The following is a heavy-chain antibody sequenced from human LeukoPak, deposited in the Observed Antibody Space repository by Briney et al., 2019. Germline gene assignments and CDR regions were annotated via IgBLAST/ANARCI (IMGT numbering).Heavy chain of an antibody. CDR1: GYTFTSYG. Sequence: RASVKVSCKASGYTFTSYGISWVRQAPGQGLEWMGWINPNSGGTNYAQKFQGRVTMTRDTSISTAYMELSRLRSDDTAVYYCARESTNGVLFDYWGQGTLVTVSS. J-gene: IGHJ4*02. CDR3: ARESTNGVLFDY. D-gene: IGHD2-8*01. V-gene: IGHV1-2*02. CDR2: INPNSGGT.